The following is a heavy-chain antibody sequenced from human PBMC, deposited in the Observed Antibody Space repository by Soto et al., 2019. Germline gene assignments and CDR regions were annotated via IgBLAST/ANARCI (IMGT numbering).Heavy chain of an antibody. Sequence: SETLSLTCAVYGGSFSGYYWGWIRQPPGKGLEWIGEINHSGSTNYSPSLKSRVTISVDTSKNQFSLKLSSVTAADTAVYYCASAGYGDYVGWFDPWGQGTLVTVSS. D-gene: IGHD4-17*01. J-gene: IGHJ5*02. CDR3: ASAGYGDYVGWFDP. CDR2: INHSGST. CDR1: GGSFSGYY. V-gene: IGHV4-34*01.